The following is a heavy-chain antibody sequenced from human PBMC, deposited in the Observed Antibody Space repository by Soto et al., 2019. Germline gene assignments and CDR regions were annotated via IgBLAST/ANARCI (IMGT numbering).Heavy chain of an antibody. D-gene: IGHD3-9*01. CDR3: AKYPPTIAYWYFDL. CDR2: ISVSGGRT. CDR1: GFTFSSYA. Sequence: GGSLRLSCAASGFTFSSYAMSWVRQAPGKGREWVSAISVSGGRTNYADSVRGRFIISRDNSKNTLYLQMNSLRAEDTAVYYCAKYPPTIAYWYFDLWGRGTLVTVSS. V-gene: IGHV3-23*01. J-gene: IGHJ2*01.